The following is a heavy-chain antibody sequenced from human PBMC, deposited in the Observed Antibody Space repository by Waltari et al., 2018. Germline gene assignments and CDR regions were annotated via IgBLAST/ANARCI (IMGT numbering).Heavy chain of an antibody. CDR3: AGDYGNTINYFDF. J-gene: IGHJ4*02. CDR1: GFSISSGYY. CDR2: IYHSGST. D-gene: IGHD3-10*01. Sequence: QVQLQESGPGLVKPSETLSLTCAVSGFSISSGYYWGWIRQPPGKGLEWIGSIYHSGSTYYNPSLESRVTISVDTSKNQFSLKLSSVTAADTAMYYWAGDYGNTINYFDFWGQGTLVTVSS. V-gene: IGHV4-38-2*01.